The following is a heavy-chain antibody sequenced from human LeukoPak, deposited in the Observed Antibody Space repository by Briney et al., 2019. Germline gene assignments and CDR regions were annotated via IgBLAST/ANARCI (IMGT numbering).Heavy chain of an antibody. Sequence: PGRSLRLSCAASGFTFSSYAMHWVRQAPGKGLEWVAVISYDGSNKYYADSVKGRFTISRDNSKNTLYLQMNSLRAEDTAVYYCARDPRLRPLTSSWLAYWGQGTLVTVSS. J-gene: IGHJ4*02. D-gene: IGHD4-17*01. CDR1: GFTFSSYA. CDR3: ARDPRLRPLTSSWLAY. CDR2: ISYDGSNK. V-gene: IGHV3-30-3*01.